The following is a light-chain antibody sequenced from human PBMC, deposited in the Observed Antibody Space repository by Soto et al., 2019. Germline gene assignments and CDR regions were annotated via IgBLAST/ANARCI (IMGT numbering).Light chain of an antibody. CDR1: QGISNY. V-gene: IGKV1-27*01. CDR3: QKYNSAPQT. Sequence: DIQMTQAASALCASVGDRGTITCRASQGISNYLAWYQQKPGKVPKLLIYAASTLQSGVPSRFSGSGSGTDFTLTISSLQPEDVATYYCQKYNSAPQTFGQGTKVDIK. CDR2: AAS. J-gene: IGKJ1*01.